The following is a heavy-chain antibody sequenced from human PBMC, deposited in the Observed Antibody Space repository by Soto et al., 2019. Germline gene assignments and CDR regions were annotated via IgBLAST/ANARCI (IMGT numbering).Heavy chain of an antibody. CDR2: FSAGGRA. D-gene: IGHD4-17*01. J-gene: IGHJ4*02. CDR1: EVSSNNYA. Sequence: PLRHACRAAEVSSNNYALCRFRHPPGKGLEWVSTFSAGGRAYYAASMQGRFTIARDSSQDTVHLQINDLRPEDTAVYYCAKESLPEHYGDTLFAYWGQGTRVTVSS. CDR3: AKESLPEHYGDTLFAY. V-gene: IGHV3-23*01.